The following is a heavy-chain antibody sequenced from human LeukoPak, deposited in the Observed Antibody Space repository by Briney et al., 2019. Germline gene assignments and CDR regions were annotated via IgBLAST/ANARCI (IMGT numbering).Heavy chain of an antibody. J-gene: IGHJ6*04. CDR3: ARAAAAADQYYYYGMDV. CDR2: ISSSSSYI. D-gene: IGHD6-13*01. V-gene: IGHV3-21*01. CDR1: GFTFSSYS. Sequence: KPGGSLRLSCAASGFTFSSYSMNWVRQAPGKGLEWVSSISSSSSYIYYADSVKGRFTISGDNAKNSLYLQMNSQRAEDTAVYYCARAAAAADQYYYYGMDVWGKGTTVTVSS.